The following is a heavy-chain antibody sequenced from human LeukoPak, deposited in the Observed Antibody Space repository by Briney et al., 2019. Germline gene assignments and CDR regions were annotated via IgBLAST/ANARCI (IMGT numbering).Heavy chain of an antibody. J-gene: IGHJ3*02. D-gene: IGHD1-26*01. Sequence: GGSLRLSCAASGFTFSNAWMSWVRQAPGKGLEWVGRIKSRTDGATTDYAAPVKGRFTISRDDSKNTLYLQMNSLKIEDTAVYYCTTNIVGASAAFDIWGQGTMVTVSS. CDR1: GFTFSNAW. CDR2: IKSRTDGATT. V-gene: IGHV3-15*01. CDR3: TTNIVGASAAFDI.